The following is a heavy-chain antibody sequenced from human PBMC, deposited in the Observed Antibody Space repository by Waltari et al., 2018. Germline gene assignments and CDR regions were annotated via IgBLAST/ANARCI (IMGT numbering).Heavy chain of an antibody. CDR1: GYTFTSYY. Sequence: QVQLVQSGAEVKKPGASVKVSCKASGYTFTSYYMHWVRQAPGKGLEWVAVIWYDGSNKYYADSVKGRFTISRDNSKNTLYLQMNSLRAEDTAVYYCARDVTANDAFDIWGQGTMVTVSS. CDR3: ARDVTANDAFDI. V-gene: IGHV3-33*01. D-gene: IGHD4-4*01. CDR2: IWYDGSNK. J-gene: IGHJ3*02.